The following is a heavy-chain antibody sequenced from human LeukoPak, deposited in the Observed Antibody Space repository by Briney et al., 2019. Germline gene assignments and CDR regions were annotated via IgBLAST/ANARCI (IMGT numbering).Heavy chain of an antibody. Sequence: TLETLSLTCTVSGGSISSSSYYWGWIRQPPGEGLEWIGSIYYSGSTYYNPSLKSRVTISVDTSKNQFSLKLSSVTAADTAVYYCARDPGSGYDGPPGTNWFDPWGQGTLVTVSS. J-gene: IGHJ5*02. CDR2: IYYSGST. CDR1: GGSISSSSYY. D-gene: IGHD5-12*01. CDR3: ARDPGSGYDGPPGTNWFDP. V-gene: IGHV4-39*07.